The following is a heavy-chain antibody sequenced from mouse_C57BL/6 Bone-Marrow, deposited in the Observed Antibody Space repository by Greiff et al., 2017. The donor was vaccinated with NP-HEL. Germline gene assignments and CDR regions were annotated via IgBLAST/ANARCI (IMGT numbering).Heavy chain of an antibody. V-gene: IGHV14-4*01. CDR2: IDPENGDT. CDR1: GFNITDDY. CDR3: TPITTEFCFAY. J-gene: IGHJ3*01. Sequence: EVQLLESGAELVRPGASVKLSCTASGFNITDDYMHWVKQRPEQGLEWIGWIDPENGDTEYASKFQGKATITADTSSNTAYLQLSSLTSEDTAVYYCTPITTEFCFAYWGQGTLVTVSA. D-gene: IGHD1-1*01.